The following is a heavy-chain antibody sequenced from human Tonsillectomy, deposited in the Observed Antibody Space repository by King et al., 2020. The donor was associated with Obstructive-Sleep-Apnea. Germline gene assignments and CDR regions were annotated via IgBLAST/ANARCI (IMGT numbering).Heavy chain of an antibody. V-gene: IGHV4-38-2*02. J-gene: IGHJ4*02. D-gene: IGHD1-26*01. Sequence: VQLQESGPGLVKPSETLSLTCTVSGYSISSGYYWGWIRQPPGKGLEWIGTIYHSGSTYYNPSLKSRVTISRDTSKNQISLKLSSVTAADRAVYYCAGGRPGGSYSYWGQGTLVTVSS. CDR1: GYSISSGYY. CDR2: IYHSGST. CDR3: AGGRPGGSYSY.